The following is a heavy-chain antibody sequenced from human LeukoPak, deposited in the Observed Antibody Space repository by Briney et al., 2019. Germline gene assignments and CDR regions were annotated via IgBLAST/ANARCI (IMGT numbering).Heavy chain of an antibody. J-gene: IGHJ3*02. CDR2: ISYDGSNK. CDR1: GFTFSSYA. Sequence: PGGSLRLSCAASGFTFSSYAMHWVRQAPGKGLEWVAVISYDGSNKYYADSVKGRFTISRDNSKNTLYLQTNSLRAEDTAVYYCARTHELDDAFDIWGQGTMVTVSS. CDR3: ARTHELDDAFDI. D-gene: IGHD6-6*01. V-gene: IGHV3-30-3*01.